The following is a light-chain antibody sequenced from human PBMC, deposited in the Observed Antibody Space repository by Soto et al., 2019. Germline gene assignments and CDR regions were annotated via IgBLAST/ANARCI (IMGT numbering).Light chain of an antibody. Sequence: QSALTLPASVSGSPGQSITISCTGTSSDVGGYDFVSWYQQHPGKAPKLIIYEVSNRPSGVSHRFSGSKSGNTASLTISGFQAEDVAYYYINSYTSTSARVFGRGTKLTVL. CDR2: EVS. CDR1: SSDVGGYDF. J-gene: IGLJ3*02. CDR3: NSYTSTSARV. V-gene: IGLV2-14*01.